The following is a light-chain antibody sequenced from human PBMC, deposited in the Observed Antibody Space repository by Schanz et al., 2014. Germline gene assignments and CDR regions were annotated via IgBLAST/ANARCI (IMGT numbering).Light chain of an antibody. J-gene: IGLJ3*02. Sequence: QSVLTQPPSVSAAPGQKVTISCSGSSSEIGDNYVSWYQHLPGTAPKVLIYDNHYRPSGIPDRFSGSKSGTSATLGITGLQTGDEADYYCGTWDSSLSAWVFGGGTKLTVL. CDR1: SSEIGDNY. CDR3: GTWDSSLSAWV. CDR2: DNH. V-gene: IGLV1-51*01.